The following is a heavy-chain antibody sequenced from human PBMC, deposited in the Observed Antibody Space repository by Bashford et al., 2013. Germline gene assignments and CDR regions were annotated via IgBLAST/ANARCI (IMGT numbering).Heavy chain of an antibody. Sequence: SETLSLTCTVSGGSISSGSYYWSWIRQPAGKGLEWIGRIYTSGSTNYNPSLKSRVTMSVDTSKNQFSLKLTSVTAADTAVYYCARAYFWSWLTTWGQGTTVTVSS. CDR1: GGSISSGSYY. CDR2: IYTSGST. V-gene: IGHV4-61*02. J-gene: IGHJ6*02. D-gene: IGHD3-3*01. CDR3: ARAYFWSWLTT.